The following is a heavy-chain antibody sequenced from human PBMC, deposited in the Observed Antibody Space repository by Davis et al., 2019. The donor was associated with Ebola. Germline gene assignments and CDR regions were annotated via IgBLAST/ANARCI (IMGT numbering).Heavy chain of an antibody. J-gene: IGHJ4*02. V-gene: IGHV3-11*01. CDR2: TSGSGSTI. CDR3: ASGSYSDN. D-gene: IGHD1-26*01. Sequence: PGGSLRLSCAASGFSFSDYYMSWIRKAPGRGLEFISSTSGSGSTIYYADSVKGRFTISRDNAMNSLYLEMNALRAEDTAVYFCASGSYSDNWGQGTLVTVSS. CDR1: GFSFSDYY.